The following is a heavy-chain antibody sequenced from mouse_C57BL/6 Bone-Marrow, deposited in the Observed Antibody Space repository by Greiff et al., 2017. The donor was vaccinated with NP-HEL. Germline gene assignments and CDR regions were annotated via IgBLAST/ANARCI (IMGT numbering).Heavy chain of an antibody. CDR1: GYTFTSYW. Sequence: QVQLQQPGAELVKPGASVKLSCKASGYTFTSYWMQWVKQRPGRGLEWIGEIDPSGSDTNYNQKFKGKATLTVDTSSSTAYMQLSSLTSEDSAVYYCASDDGYYEEVTYGGQGTTRTVSA. J-gene: IGHJ2*01. CDR3: ASDDGYYEEVTY. CDR2: IDPSGSDT. D-gene: IGHD2-3*01. V-gene: IGHV1-50*01.